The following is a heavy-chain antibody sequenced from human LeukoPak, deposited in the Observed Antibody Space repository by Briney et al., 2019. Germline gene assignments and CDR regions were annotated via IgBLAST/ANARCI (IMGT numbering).Heavy chain of an antibody. CDR2: IRGSGSTT. D-gene: IGHD2-2*01. J-gene: IGHJ3*02. Sequence: GGSLRLSCAASGFSFSSYAMSWVRQAPGKGLEWVSGIRGSGSTTYYAGSVKGRFNISRDNTKNTLYLQMNGLRAEDTAVYYCAKTSRQYQLLNDAFDIWGQGTMVTVSS. V-gene: IGHV3-23*01. CDR3: AKTSRQYQLLNDAFDI. CDR1: GFSFSSYA.